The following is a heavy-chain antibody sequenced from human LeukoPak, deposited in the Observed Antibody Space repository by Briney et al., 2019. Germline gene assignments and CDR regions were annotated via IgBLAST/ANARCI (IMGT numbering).Heavy chain of an antibody. J-gene: IGHJ4*02. CDR1: GFTFSSYA. V-gene: IGHV3-30-3*01. Sequence: GGSLRLSCAASGFTFSSYAMHWVRQAPGKGLEWVAVISYDGSNKYYADSVKGRFTISRDNSKNTLYLQMNSLRAEDTAVYYCAKAPTGYSSGRALGYWGQGTLVTVSS. CDR2: ISYDGSNK. CDR3: AKAPTGYSSGRALGY. D-gene: IGHD6-19*01.